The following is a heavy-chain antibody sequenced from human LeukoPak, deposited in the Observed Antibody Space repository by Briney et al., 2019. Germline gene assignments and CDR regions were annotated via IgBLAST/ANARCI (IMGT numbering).Heavy chain of an antibody. V-gene: IGHV3-30-3*01. CDR2: ISYDGSNK. Sequence: GGSLRLSCAASGFTFSSYAMHWVRQAPGKGLEWVAVISYDGSNKYYADSVKGRFTISRDNSKNTLYLQMNSLRAEDTAVYYCARSRSSRHGNALYYFDYWGQGTLVTVSS. J-gene: IGHJ4*02. D-gene: IGHD6-13*01. CDR1: GFTFSSYA. CDR3: ARSRSSRHGNALYYFDY.